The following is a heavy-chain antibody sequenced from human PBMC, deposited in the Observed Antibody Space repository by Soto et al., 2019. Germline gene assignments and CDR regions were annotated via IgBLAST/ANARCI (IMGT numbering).Heavy chain of an antibody. D-gene: IGHD5-12*01. CDR2: IYYSGST. CDR3: ASRRGYSGYEGFDY. V-gene: IGHV4-59*01. CDR1: GGSISSYY. J-gene: IGHJ4*02. Sequence: PSETRSLTCTVSGGSISSYYWSWIRQPPGKGLEWIGYIYYSGSTNYNPSLKSRVTISVDTSKNQFSLKLSSVTAADTAVYYCASRRGYSGYEGFDYWGQGTLVTVSS.